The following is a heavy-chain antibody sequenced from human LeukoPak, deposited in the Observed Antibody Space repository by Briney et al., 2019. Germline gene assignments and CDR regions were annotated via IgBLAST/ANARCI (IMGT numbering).Heavy chain of an antibody. CDR2: ISRIGAST. CDR1: GFTFSNYA. Sequence: PGGSLRLSCAASGFTFSNYAMNWVRQAPGEGLEWVSAISRIGASTYYTDSVKGRFTISRDNSKNTLHLQMDSLRAEDRAVYYCAKDKGDTDYWGPFASWRQGTLVIVSS. J-gene: IGHJ4*02. V-gene: IGHV3-23*01. D-gene: IGHD3-9*01. CDR3: AKDKGDTDYWGPFAS.